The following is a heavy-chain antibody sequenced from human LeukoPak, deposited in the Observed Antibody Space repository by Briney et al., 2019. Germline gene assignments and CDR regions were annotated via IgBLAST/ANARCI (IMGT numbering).Heavy chain of an antibody. J-gene: IGHJ4*02. CDR3: AGHYDILTSSLGY. CDR1: GFTVSINY. V-gene: IGHV3-53*01. CDR2: IYSGGST. Sequence: PGGSLRLSCAASGFTVSINYMSWVRQAPGKGLEWVSVIYSGGSTYYADSVTGRFTISRDNSKNTLYLQMNSLRAEDTAVYYCAGHYDILTSSLGYWGQGTLVTVSS. D-gene: IGHD3-9*01.